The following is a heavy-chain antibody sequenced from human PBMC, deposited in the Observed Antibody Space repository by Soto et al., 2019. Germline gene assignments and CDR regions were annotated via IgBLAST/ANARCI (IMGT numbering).Heavy chain of an antibody. V-gene: IGHV3-30-3*01. CDR2: ISYDGSNK. D-gene: IGHD3-10*01. CDR3: AKDDLPPYYYGSGSYSAARTGRYYYYGMDV. Sequence: GGSLRLSCAASGFTFSSYAMHWVRQAPGKGLEWVAVISYDGSNKYYADSVKGRFTISRDNSKNTLYLQMNSLRAEDTAVYYCAKDDLPPYYYGSGSYSAARTGRYYYYGMDVWGQGTTVTVSS. CDR1: GFTFSSYA. J-gene: IGHJ6*02.